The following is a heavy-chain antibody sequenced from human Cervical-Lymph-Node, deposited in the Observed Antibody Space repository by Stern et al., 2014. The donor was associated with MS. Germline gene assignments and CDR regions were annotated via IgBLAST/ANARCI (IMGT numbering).Heavy chain of an antibody. V-gene: IGHV2-70*04. J-gene: IGHJ6*02. D-gene: IGHD2-21*01. CDR2: IVWDDDK. CDR3: ARTNVPHSPGFTFSYYYYATDV. CDR1: GFSLISSGMS. Sequence: QVTLKESVPALVKPTQTLTLTCTFSGFSLISSGMSVSWIRQPPGKALEWLARIVWDDDKFYSTSLRTRLTIAKDTSKNQVVLTMTNVDPVDTATYYCARTNVPHSPGFTFSYYYYATDVWGQGTTVTVSS.